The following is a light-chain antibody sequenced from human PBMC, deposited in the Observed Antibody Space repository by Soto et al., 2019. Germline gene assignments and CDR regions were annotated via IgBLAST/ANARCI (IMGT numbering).Light chain of an antibody. CDR1: QSVSSTY. J-gene: IGKJ2*01. CDR2: GAS. V-gene: IGKV3-20*01. CDR3: HQSGGSRHP. Sequence: EIVLTQSPGTLSLSPGERVTLSCRASQSVSSTYLAWYHHKPGQAPRLLIYGASNRAAGIPDRFSGSGSGTDFARTISRLEHEDFAVCCCHQSGGSRHPFGQGATGEIK.